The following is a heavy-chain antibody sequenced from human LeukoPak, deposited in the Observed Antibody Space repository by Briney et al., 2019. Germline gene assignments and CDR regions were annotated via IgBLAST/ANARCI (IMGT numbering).Heavy chain of an antibody. D-gene: IGHD4-17*01. Sequence: SETLSLTCAVSGYSISSGYYWGWIRQPPGKGLEWIGSIYHSGSTYYNPSLKSRVTISVDTSKNQFSLKLSSVPAADTAVYYSAVVSYGDYEGYYFDYWGQGTLVTVSS. CDR3: AVVSYGDYEGYYFDY. CDR1: GYSISSGYY. V-gene: IGHV4-38-2*01. CDR2: IYHSGST. J-gene: IGHJ4*02.